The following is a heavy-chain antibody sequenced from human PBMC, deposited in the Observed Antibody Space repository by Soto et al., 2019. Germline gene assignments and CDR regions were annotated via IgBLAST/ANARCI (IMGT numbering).Heavy chain of an antibody. CDR2: TNADGST. D-gene: IGHD1-26*01. CDR1: GLIVSVID. CDR3: AREGRQTGIKGGGWFDP. Sequence: EVQLVESGGGLIQPGESLRLSCAASGLIVSVIDMSWVRQAPGKGLEWVAVTNADGSTDYADSVMGRFAISRDNSMNTMYLQMNSLRVEDTAMYYCAREGRQTGIKGGGWFDPWGQGTLVTVSS. J-gene: IGHJ5*02. V-gene: IGHV3-53*01.